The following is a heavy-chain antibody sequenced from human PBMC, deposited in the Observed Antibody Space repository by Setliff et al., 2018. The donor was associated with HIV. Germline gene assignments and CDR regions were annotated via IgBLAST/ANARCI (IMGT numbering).Heavy chain of an antibody. J-gene: IGHJ3*01. CDR3: ARVLDGNHYDAFNL. CDR2: ISTGGAT. D-gene: IGHD1-26*01. CDR1: GGSTSSGSYY. Sequence: SETLSLTCTVSGGSTSSGSYYWNWIRQPAGKGLEWVGQISTGGATDYNSSLKSRVTISLDKSKNQFSLRPNSVTAADTAVYYCARVLDGNHYDAFNLWGQGTTVTVSS. V-gene: IGHV4-61*09.